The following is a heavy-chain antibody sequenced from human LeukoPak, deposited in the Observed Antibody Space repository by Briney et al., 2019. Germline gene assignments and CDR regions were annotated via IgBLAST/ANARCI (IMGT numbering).Heavy chain of an antibody. J-gene: IGHJ6*03. V-gene: IGHV3-7*01. Sequence: RGSLRLSCIPPRVSPSGYWMSCVRHGPGEGLEWGANIKQDGSESYYVDYVKGRFTSSRDNAKNSLYLQMNSLRTDDTAVYYGARDRRDYDYWSGLTFYYMDVWGKGPTVTASS. CDR1: RVSPSGYW. D-gene: IGHD3-3*01. CDR3: ARDRRDYDYWSGLTFYYMDV. CDR2: IKQDGSES.